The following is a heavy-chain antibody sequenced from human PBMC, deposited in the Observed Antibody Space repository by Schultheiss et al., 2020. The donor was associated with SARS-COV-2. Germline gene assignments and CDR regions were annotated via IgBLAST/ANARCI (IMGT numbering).Heavy chain of an antibody. V-gene: IGHV3-30*12. J-gene: IGHJ6*02. CDR2: ISYDGSKK. CDR1: GFTFSSYG. D-gene: IGHD1-7*01. Sequence: GESLKISCAASGFTFSSYGMHWVRQAPGKGLEWVAVISYDGSKKYYVDSVKGRFTISRDNSKNTLYLQMNSLRAEDTAVYYCARERYNWNFRYYYGMDVWGQGTTVTVSS. CDR3: ARERYNWNFRYYYGMDV.